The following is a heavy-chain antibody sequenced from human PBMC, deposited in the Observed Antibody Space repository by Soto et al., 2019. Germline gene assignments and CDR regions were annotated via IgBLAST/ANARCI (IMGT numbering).Heavy chain of an antibody. Sequence: QVQLQESGPGLVKPSGTLSLTCTVSSASISSSQWWSWVRQPPGKGLEWIGEIYHSGSSNYNPPLKSRVTISIDQSQNQFSLKLNSVTAADTAVYYCATDYGDHRNAFDIWGQGTMVTVSS. CDR2: IYHSGSS. J-gene: IGHJ3*02. CDR1: SASISSSQW. V-gene: IGHV4-4*02. CDR3: ATDYGDHRNAFDI. D-gene: IGHD4-17*01.